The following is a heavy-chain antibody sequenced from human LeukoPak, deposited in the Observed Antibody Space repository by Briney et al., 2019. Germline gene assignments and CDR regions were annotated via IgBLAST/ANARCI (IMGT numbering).Heavy chain of an antibody. CDR1: GGSISSGGYY. CDR3: ARDRYFIGFDY. D-gene: IGHD3-9*01. V-gene: IGHV4-30-4*08. J-gene: IGHJ4*02. Sequence: SETLSLTCTVSGGSISSGGYYWSWIRQHPGKGLEWIGYIYYRGSTYYNPSLKSRVSISVHTSKNQFSLKLSSVTAADTAVYYCARDRYFIGFDYWGQGTLVTVSS. CDR2: IYYRGST.